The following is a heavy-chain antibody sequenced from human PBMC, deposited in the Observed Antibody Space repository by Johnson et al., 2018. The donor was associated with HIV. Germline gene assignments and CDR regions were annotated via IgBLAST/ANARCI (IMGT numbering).Heavy chain of an antibody. CDR3: ARARSSSWYDGAFDI. CDR2: ISNNGGST. J-gene: IGHJ3*02. CDR1: GFTFSNYA. V-gene: IGHV3-64*01. Sequence: VQLVESGGGLVQPGGSLRLSCAASGFTFSNYAMHWVRQAPGKGLEYVSAISNNGGSTYYANSVKGRFTISRDNFKNTLYLQMGSLRAEDMAVYYCARARSSSWYDGAFDIWGQGTMVTFSS. D-gene: IGHD6-13*01.